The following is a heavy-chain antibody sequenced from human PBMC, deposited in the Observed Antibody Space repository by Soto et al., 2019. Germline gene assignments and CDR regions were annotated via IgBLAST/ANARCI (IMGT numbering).Heavy chain of an antibody. CDR3: AGPGYSSQDY. CDR1: GFTFSSFA. V-gene: IGHV3-23*01. Sequence: PGGSLRLSCAASGFTFSSFALSWVRQAPGKGLEWVSAISGSGDGTDYAASVEGRFTISRDNSKNTLYLQMNSLRAEDTAVYYCAGPGYSSQDYWGQGALVTVSS. CDR2: ISGSGDGT. J-gene: IGHJ4*02. D-gene: IGHD5-18*01.